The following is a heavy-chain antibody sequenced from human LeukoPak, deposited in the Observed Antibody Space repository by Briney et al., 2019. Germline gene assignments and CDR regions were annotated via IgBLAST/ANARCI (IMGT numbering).Heavy chain of an antibody. Sequence: PSQTLSLTCTVSGGSINRGNYYWSWIRQPAGKGLEWIGRVYASGSSSYNPSLQSRVTISVDPSKNQFSLKLNSVTAADTALYYCAREYNGSPGRYDSWGQGTLVTVSS. D-gene: IGHD1-26*01. CDR3: AREYNGSPGRYDS. CDR1: GGSINRGNYY. V-gene: IGHV4-61*02. J-gene: IGHJ4*02. CDR2: VYASGSS.